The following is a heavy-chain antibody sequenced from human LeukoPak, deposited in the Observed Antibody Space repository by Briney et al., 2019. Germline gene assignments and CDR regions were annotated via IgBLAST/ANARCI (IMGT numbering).Heavy chain of an antibody. Sequence: ASVKVSCKASGYTFTGYYMHWVRQAPGQGLEWMGSINPNSGGTNYAQKFQGRVTMTRDTSISTAYMELSRLRSDDTAVYYCARGIYYYDSSGYVAINAFDIWGQGTMVTVSS. CDR2: INPNSGGT. CDR3: ARGIYYYDSSGYVAINAFDI. D-gene: IGHD3-22*01. V-gene: IGHV1-2*02. CDR1: GYTFTGYY. J-gene: IGHJ3*02.